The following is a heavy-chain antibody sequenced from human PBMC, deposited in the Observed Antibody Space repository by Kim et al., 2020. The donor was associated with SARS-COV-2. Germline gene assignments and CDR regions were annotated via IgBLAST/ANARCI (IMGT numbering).Heavy chain of an antibody. CDR1: GYTFTSYA. CDR2: INAGNGNT. CDR3: ARDGATMVRGSMSLDY. D-gene: IGHD3-10*01. Sequence: ASVKVSCKASGYTFTSYAMHWVRQAPGQRLEWMGWINAGNGNTKYSQKFQGRVTITRDTSASTAYMELSSLRSEDTAVYYCARDGATMVRGSMSLDYWGQGTLVTVSS. J-gene: IGHJ4*02. V-gene: IGHV1-3*01.